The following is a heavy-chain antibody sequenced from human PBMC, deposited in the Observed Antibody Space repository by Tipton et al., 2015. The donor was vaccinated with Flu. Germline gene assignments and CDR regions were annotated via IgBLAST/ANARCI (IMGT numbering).Heavy chain of an antibody. J-gene: IGHJ4*02. D-gene: IGHD3-22*01. CDR3: ARDRGWLSLDY. CDR1: GFTFSNYW. V-gene: IGHV3-7*03. CDR2: IKQDGGEK. Sequence: SLRLSCAASGFTFSNYWMSWVRQAPGKGLEWVANIKQDGGEKNYVDSVKGRFTISRDNAKNSLDLQMNSLRAEDTAAYYCARDRGWLSLDYWGQGTLVTVST.